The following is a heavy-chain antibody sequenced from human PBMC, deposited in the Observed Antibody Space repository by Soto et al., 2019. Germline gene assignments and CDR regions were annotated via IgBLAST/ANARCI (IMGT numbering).Heavy chain of an antibody. CDR3: ARGQYYGSGRSYYFDY. CDR1: GGSISSGDYY. D-gene: IGHD3-10*01. J-gene: IGHJ4*02. Sequence: SETLSLTCTVSGGSISSGDYYWSWIRQPPGKGLEWIGYIYYSGSTYYNPSLKSRVTISVDTSKNQFSLKLSSATAADTAVYYCARGQYYGSGRSYYFDYWGQGTLVTVSS. CDR2: IYYSGST. V-gene: IGHV4-30-4*01.